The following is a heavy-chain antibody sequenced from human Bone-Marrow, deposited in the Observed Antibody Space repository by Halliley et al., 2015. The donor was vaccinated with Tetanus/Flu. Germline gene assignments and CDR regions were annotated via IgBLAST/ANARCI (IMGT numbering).Heavy chain of an antibody. D-gene: IGHD6-19*01. Sequence: SLRLSCAASRFDFSTHSMNWVRQAPGKGLEWVSSISGSGAYTFYADSVKGRFTISRDNAKNSLYLQMNSLRAEDTAIYYCAGDPAVVVQWVAGTGHPFDYWGQGTLVTVSS. J-gene: IGHJ4*02. CDR3: AGDPAVVVQWVAGTGHPFDY. CDR2: ISGSGAYT. V-gene: IGHV3-21*06. CDR1: RFDFSTHS.